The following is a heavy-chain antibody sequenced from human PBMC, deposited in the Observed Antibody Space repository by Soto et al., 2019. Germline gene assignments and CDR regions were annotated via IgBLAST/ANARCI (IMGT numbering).Heavy chain of an antibody. CDR2: IKDDGGDE. D-gene: IGHD6-19*01. J-gene: IGHJ5*02. V-gene: IGHV3-7*05. CDR3: AGGSGWISDT. CDR1: GFTFSPYS. Sequence: EVQLVESGGGLVQPGGSLRLSCAASGFTFSPYSMSWVRQAPGKGLEWVAIIKDDGGDEHYLEAVRGRFTISRDNAKKSLYLAMDSLRVEDTAVYYCAGGSGWISDTWGQGTLVTVSS.